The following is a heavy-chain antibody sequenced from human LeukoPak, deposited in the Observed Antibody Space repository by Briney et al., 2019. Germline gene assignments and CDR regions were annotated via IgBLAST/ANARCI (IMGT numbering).Heavy chain of an antibody. CDR2: ISPDSGGT. Sequence: ASVKVSCKASGYTFTGYYIHWVRQAPGQGPEWMGWISPDSGGTNYAQKFQGRVSVTGDSSISTAYMELSGLRSDDTAVYYCARDSIRGVRLLDYWGQGSLVAVSS. J-gene: IGHJ4*02. CDR1: GYTFTGYY. V-gene: IGHV1-2*02. D-gene: IGHD3-10*01. CDR3: ARDSIRGVRLLDY.